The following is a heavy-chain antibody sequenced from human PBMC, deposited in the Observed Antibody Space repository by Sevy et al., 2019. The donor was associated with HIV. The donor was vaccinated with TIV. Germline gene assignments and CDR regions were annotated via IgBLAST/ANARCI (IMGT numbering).Heavy chain of an antibody. Sequence: SETLSLTCGVSGYSISSGYYWGWIRQPPGKGLEWIGSIYHSGSTYSNPSLKSRVTLSVDTSKNQFSLKLSSVTAADTAVYYCARGGYTYGKGYFDYWGQGTLVTVSS. J-gene: IGHJ4*02. CDR1: GYSISSGYY. CDR3: ARGGYTYGKGYFDY. V-gene: IGHV4-38-2*01. D-gene: IGHD5-18*01. CDR2: IYHSGST.